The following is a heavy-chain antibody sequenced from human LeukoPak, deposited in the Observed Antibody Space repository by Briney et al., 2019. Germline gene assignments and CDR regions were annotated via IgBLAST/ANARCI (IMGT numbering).Heavy chain of an antibody. Sequence: SETLSLTCTVSGGSISNYYWSWIRQPPGKGLEWIGYIYYSGSTNYNPSLKSRVTISVDTSKNQFSLKLSSVTAADTAVYYCARESNYYDSSGYYSEAFDIWGQGTMVTVSS. J-gene: IGHJ3*02. D-gene: IGHD3-22*01. CDR1: GGSISNYY. CDR2: IYYSGST. CDR3: ARESNYYDSSGYYSEAFDI. V-gene: IGHV4-59*01.